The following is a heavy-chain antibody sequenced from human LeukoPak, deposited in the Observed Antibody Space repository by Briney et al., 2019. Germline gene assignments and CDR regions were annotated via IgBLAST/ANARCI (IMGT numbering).Heavy chain of an antibody. CDR2: INHSGST. CDR1: GGSFSGFY. V-gene: IGHV4-34*01. CDR3: ARIPLWFGELGDDY. Sequence: PSETLSLTCAVYGGSFSGFYWSWIRQPPGKGLEWIGEINHSGSTNYTPSLKSGVTISVDTSKNQLSPKLSSVTAADTAVYYCARIPLWFGELGDDYWGQGTLVTVSS. J-gene: IGHJ4*02. D-gene: IGHD3-10*01.